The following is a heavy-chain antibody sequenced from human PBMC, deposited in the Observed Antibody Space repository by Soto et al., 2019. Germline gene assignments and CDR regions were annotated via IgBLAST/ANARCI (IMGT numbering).Heavy chain of an antibody. Sequence: SETLSLTCTVSGGSISSGGYSWSWIRQPPGKGLEWIGYIYHSGSTYYNPSLKSRVTISVDRSKNQFYLKLRSVTAADTAVYYCAREYNYDSSGIGFDSWGQGTLVTVSS. CDR2: IYHSGST. CDR3: AREYNYDSSGIGFDS. D-gene: IGHD3-22*01. J-gene: IGHJ4*02. V-gene: IGHV4-30-2*02. CDR1: GGSISSGGYS.